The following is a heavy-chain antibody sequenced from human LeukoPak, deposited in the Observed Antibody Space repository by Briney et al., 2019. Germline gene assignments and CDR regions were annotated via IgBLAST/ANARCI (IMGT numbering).Heavy chain of an antibody. J-gene: IGHJ4*02. V-gene: IGHV1-8*01. CDR1: GYTFTSYD. Sequence: GASVKVSCKASGYTFTSYDINWVRQATGQGAEWMGWMNPNSGNTGYTQKFQGRVTMTRNTSINTAYMELSSLRSEDTAVYYCGRGRGNGRPENYFDYWGQGTLVTVSA. D-gene: IGHD2-8*01. CDR2: MNPNSGNT. CDR3: GRGRGNGRPENYFDY.